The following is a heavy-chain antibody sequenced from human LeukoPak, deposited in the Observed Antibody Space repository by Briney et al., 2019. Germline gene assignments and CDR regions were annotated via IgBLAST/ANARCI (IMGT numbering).Heavy chain of an antibody. D-gene: IGHD6-13*01. Sequence: SETLSLTCAVSGGSFSGYYWSWIRQPPGKGLEWIGEINHSGSTNYNPSLKSRVTISVDTSKNQFSLKLSSVTAADTAVYYCARGRIAAAALPDYDYWGQGTLVTVSS. CDR3: ARGRIAAAALPDYDY. J-gene: IGHJ4*02. CDR2: INHSGST. CDR1: GGSFSGYY. V-gene: IGHV4-34*01.